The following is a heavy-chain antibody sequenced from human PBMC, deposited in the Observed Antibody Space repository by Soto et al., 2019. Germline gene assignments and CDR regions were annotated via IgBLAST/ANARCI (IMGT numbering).Heavy chain of an antibody. D-gene: IGHD5-12*01. Sequence: GGSLRLSCAASGFTFDDYTMHWVRQAPGKGLEWVSLISWDGGSTYYADSGKGRFTISRDNSKNSLYLQMNSLRTEDTALYYCAKDQAVATINVYYYYGMDVWGQGTTVTVSS. J-gene: IGHJ6*02. CDR2: ISWDGGST. CDR1: GFTFDDYT. CDR3: AKDQAVATINVYYYYGMDV. V-gene: IGHV3-43*01.